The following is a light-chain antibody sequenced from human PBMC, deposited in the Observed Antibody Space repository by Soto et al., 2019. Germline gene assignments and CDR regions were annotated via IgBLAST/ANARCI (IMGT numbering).Light chain of an antibody. Sequence: NQMTQSPSSLSASVGDRVTITCRASQGISNYLAWYQQKPGKVPKLLIYAASTLHSGVPSRFSGSGSGTAFTLTISSLQPEDVATYYCQKYNSPPWTFGQGTKVEIK. CDR1: QGISNY. V-gene: IGKV1-27*01. CDR3: QKYNSPPWT. CDR2: AAS. J-gene: IGKJ1*01.